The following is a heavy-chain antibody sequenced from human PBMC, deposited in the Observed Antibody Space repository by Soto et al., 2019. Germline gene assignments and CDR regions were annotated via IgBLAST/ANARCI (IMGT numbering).Heavy chain of an antibody. CDR1: GFTFSSYG. CDR3: ARDSLGYCSGGSCYWGSFDY. V-gene: IGHV3-33*01. D-gene: IGHD2-15*01. Sequence: GGSLRLSCAASGFTFSSYGMHWVRQAPGKGLEWVAVIWYDGSNKYYADSVKGRFTISRDNSKNTLYLQMNSLRAEDTAVYYCARDSLGYCSGGSCYWGSFDYWGQGTLVTVSS. CDR2: IWYDGSNK. J-gene: IGHJ4*02.